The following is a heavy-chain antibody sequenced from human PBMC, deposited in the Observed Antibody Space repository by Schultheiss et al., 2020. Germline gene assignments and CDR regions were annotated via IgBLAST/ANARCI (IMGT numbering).Heavy chain of an antibody. V-gene: IGHV4-59*10. CDR2: IYTSGST. D-gene: IGHD6-19*01. CDR3: ACSGWYGYWFDP. CDR1: GGSVSGYY. Sequence: SETLSLTCAVYGGSVSGYYWSWIRQPAGKGLEWIGRIYTSGSTNYNPSLKSRVTISVDTSKNQFSLKLSSVTAADTAVYYCACSGWYGYWFDPWGQGTLVTVSS. J-gene: IGHJ5*02.